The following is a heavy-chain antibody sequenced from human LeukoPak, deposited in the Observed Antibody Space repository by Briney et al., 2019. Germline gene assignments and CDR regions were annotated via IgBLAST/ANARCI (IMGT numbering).Heavy chain of an antibody. D-gene: IGHD3-10*01. CDR3: ARLTMVRGVLDRFDY. V-gene: IGHV5-51*01. Sequence: GESLKISCKGSGYSFTSYWIGWVRQMPGKGLEWMGIIYPGVSDTRYSPSFQGQVTISADKSISTAYLQWSSLKASDTAMYYCARLTMVRGVLDRFDYWGQGTLVTVSS. J-gene: IGHJ4*02. CDR1: GYSFTSYW. CDR2: IYPGVSDT.